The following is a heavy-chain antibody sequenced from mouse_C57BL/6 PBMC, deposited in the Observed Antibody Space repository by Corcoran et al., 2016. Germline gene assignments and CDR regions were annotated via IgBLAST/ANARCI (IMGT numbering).Heavy chain of an antibody. J-gene: IGHJ1*03. CDR2: INTYSGVP. V-gene: IGHV9-3*01. Sequence: QIQLVQSGPELKKPGETVKISCKASGYTFTTYGMSLVKQAPGKGLKWMGWINTYSGVPTYADDFKGRFAFSLETSASTAYLQINNLKNEDTATYFCARGRYGSSNWYFDVWGTGTTVTVSS. D-gene: IGHD1-1*01. CDR3: ARGRYGSSNWYFDV. CDR1: GYTFTTYG.